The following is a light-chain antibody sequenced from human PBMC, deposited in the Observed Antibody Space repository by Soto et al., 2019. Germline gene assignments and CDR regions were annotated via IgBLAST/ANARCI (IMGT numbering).Light chain of an antibody. Sequence: EIVLTQSPGTLSLSPGERATLSCRASQSVSSTSLAWYQQKPGQAPRLLIQGASTRATGIPDRFSGSGSGTDFTLTISRLEPEDFAVYYCLQHDTSPRTFGQGTKVEI. CDR2: GAS. CDR1: QSVSSTS. CDR3: LQHDTSPRT. J-gene: IGKJ1*01. V-gene: IGKV3-20*01.